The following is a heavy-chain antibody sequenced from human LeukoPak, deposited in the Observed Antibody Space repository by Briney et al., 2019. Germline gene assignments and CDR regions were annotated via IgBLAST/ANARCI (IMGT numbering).Heavy chain of an antibody. V-gene: IGHV4-34*01. CDR2: INHSGST. CDR3: ARGNRRPATWGY. D-gene: IGHD1-14*01. J-gene: IGHJ4*02. CDR1: GGSFSGYY. Sequence: SETLSLTCAVYGGSFSGYYWSWIRQPPGKGLEWIGEINHSGSTNYNPSLKSRVTISVDTSKNQFSLKLSSMTAADTAVYYCARGNRRPATWGYWGQGTLVTVSS.